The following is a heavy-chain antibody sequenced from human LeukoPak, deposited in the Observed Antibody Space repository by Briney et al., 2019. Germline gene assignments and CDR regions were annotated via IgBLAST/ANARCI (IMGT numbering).Heavy chain of an antibody. D-gene: IGHD2-21*02. V-gene: IGHV3-48*03. CDR1: GFTFSSYE. CDR3: ARDLAYCGGDCYTDY. Sequence: GGSLRLSCATSGFTFSSYEMTWVRQAPGKGLEWVSYISRSGSTMSYEDSVKGRFTISRDNAKDSLYLQMNSLRVEDTAVYYCARDLAYCGGDCYTDYWGQGTLVTVSS. CDR2: ISRSGSTM. J-gene: IGHJ4*02.